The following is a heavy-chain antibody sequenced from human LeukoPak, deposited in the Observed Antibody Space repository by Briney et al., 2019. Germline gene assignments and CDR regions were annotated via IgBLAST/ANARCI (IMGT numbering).Heavy chain of an antibody. D-gene: IGHD3-22*01. Sequence: PGGSLILSCAVSGFSFSSYAMHWVRQAPGKGLEWVAVISYDGSNKYYADSVKGRFTISRDNSKNTLYLQMNSLRAEDTAVYYCARSLDSPDISAVYDTSGYYPIDYWGQGTLVTVSS. CDR1: GFSFSSYA. CDR3: ARSLDSPDISAVYDTSGYYPIDY. V-gene: IGHV3-30*04. J-gene: IGHJ4*02. CDR2: ISYDGSNK.